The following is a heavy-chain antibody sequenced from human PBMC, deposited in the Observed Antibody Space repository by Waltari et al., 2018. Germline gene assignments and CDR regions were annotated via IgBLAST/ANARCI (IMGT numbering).Heavy chain of an antibody. Sequence: QVQLQESGPGLVKPSETLSLTCTVSGGSISSHYWSWIRQPPGKGLEWIGYNYYSGSTNYHPSLKSRVTISVDTSKNQFSLKLSSVTAADTAVYYCARSLPGYSSGSYDYWGQGTLVTVSS. V-gene: IGHV4-59*11. CDR2: NYYSGST. J-gene: IGHJ4*02. D-gene: IGHD6-19*01. CDR1: GGSISSHY. CDR3: ARSLPGYSSGSYDY.